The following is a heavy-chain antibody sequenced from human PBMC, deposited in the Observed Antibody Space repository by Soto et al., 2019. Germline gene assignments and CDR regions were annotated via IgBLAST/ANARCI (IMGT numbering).Heavy chain of an antibody. V-gene: IGHV4-59*01. CDR2: IHNSGTT. D-gene: IGHD2-2*01. CDR1: GGSISSYS. CDR3: ATYLQRASTDY. J-gene: IGHJ4*02. Sequence: QVQLQESGPGLVKPSETLSLTCSVSGGSISSYSWSWIRQPPGKGLEWIGRIHNSGTTNYNPSLKCRVTTSVATSKSQCSLKLTSVTAADTAVYYCATYLQRASTDYCGQGTLVIVS.